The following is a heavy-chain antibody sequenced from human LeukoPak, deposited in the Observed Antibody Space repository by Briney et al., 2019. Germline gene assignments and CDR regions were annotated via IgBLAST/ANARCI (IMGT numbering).Heavy chain of an antibody. D-gene: IGHD3-3*01. CDR1: GGSISSYY. CDR3: ARVSSSFGVVSFDY. Sequence: SETLSLTCTVSGGSISSYYWSWIRQPPGKGLEWIGSIYYSGSTYYNPSLKSRVTISVDTSKNQFSLKLSSVTAADTAVYYCARVSSSFGVVSFDYWGQGTLVTVSS. J-gene: IGHJ4*02. CDR2: IYYSGST. V-gene: IGHV4-59*12.